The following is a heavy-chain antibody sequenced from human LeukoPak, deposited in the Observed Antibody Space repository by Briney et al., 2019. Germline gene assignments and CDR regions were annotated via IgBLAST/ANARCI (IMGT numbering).Heavy chain of an antibody. CDR3: AGVASSMVRGVTSFDY. J-gene: IGHJ4*02. D-gene: IGHD3-10*01. Sequence: SETLSLTCTVSGGSISSGSYYWSWIRQPAGKGLEWIGRIYTSGSTNYNPSLKSRVTISVDTSKNQFSLKLSSVTAADTAVYYCAGVASSMVRGVTSFDYWGQGTLVTVSS. V-gene: IGHV4-61*02. CDR1: GGSISSGSYY. CDR2: IYTSGST.